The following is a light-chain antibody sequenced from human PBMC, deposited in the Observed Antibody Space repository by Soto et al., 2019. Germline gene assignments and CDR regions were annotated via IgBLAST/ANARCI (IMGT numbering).Light chain of an antibody. V-gene: IGLV2-11*01. J-gene: IGLJ3*02. Sequence: SVLTQPRSVSGSPGQSVTISCTGTSSDVGDYNYVSWYQQYPGKAPKLVIYDVSKRPSGVPDRFSGSKSGSTASLTISGLQAEDEADYYCCSFAGSYTFWVFGGGTKVTVL. CDR3: CSFAGSYTFWV. CDR1: SSDVGDYNY. CDR2: DVS.